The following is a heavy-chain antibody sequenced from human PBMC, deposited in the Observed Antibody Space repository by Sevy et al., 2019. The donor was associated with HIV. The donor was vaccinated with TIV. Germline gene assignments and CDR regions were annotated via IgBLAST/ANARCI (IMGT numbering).Heavy chain of an antibody. CDR3: ARRGYSYDYDY. V-gene: IGHV3-11*01. J-gene: IGHJ4*02. Sequence: GGSLRLSCAASGFTFSDYYMSWIRQAPGKGLEWVSYISSSGSTIYYADSVKGRFTISRDNTKNSLYLQMNGLRAEDTAVYYCARRGYSYDYDYWGQGTLVTVSS. CDR1: GFTFSDYY. D-gene: IGHD5-18*01. CDR2: ISSSGSTI.